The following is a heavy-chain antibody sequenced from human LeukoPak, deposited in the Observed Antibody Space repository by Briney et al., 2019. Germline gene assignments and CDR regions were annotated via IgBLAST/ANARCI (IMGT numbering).Heavy chain of an antibody. J-gene: IGHJ5*02. Sequence: GGSLRLSCAASGFTFSSYWMHWVRQAPGKGLVWVSRIISDGSSTTYADSVKGRFTISRDNAKNSLYLQMNSLRAEDTAVYYCVREGVNPETWFDPWGQGTLVTVSS. CDR1: GFTFSSYW. CDR2: IISDGSST. V-gene: IGHV3-74*01. CDR3: VREGVNPETWFDP. D-gene: IGHD1-14*01.